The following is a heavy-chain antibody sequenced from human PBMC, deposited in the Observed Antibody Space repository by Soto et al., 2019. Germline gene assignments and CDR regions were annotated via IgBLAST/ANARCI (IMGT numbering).Heavy chain of an antibody. CDR3: AAADPNYYYCYGMDV. J-gene: IGHJ6*04. Sequence: GESLKISCKGSGYSFTSYWIGWVRQMPGKGLEWMGIIYPGDSDTRYSPSFQGQVTISADKSISTAYLQWSSLKASDTAMYYCAAADPNYYYCYGMDVWGKGSTVTVSS. CDR1: GYSFTSYW. CDR2: IYPGDSDT. V-gene: IGHV5-51*01. D-gene: IGHD6-13*01.